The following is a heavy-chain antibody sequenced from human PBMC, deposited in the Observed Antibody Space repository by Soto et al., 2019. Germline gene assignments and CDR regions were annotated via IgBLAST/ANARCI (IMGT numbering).Heavy chain of an antibody. D-gene: IGHD3-10*01. CDR2: ISYDGSNK. V-gene: IGHV3-30-3*01. Sequence: GGSLRLSCAASGFTFSSYAMHWVRQAPGKGLEWVAVISYDGSNKYYADSVKGRFTISRDNSKNTRYLQMNSLRAEDTAVYYCARGPNIGYGSGSTYYYYYYGMDVWGQGTTVTVSS. CDR3: ARGPNIGYGSGSTYYYYYYGMDV. CDR1: GFTFSSYA. J-gene: IGHJ6*02.